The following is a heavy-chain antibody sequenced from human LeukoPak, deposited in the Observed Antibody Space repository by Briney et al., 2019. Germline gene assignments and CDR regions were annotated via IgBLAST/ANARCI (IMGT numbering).Heavy chain of an antibody. Sequence: PSETLSLTCTVSGGSISSYYWSWIRQPPGKGLEWIGYSHYSGSTNYNPSLKSRVTISVDTSKNQFSLKLNSVTAADTAIYYCARAPRGESDAASGFYGMDVWGQGTTVTVSS. J-gene: IGHJ6*02. V-gene: IGHV4-59*01. CDR1: GGSISSYY. CDR3: ARAPRGESDAASGFYGMDV. CDR2: SHYSGST. D-gene: IGHD3-22*01.